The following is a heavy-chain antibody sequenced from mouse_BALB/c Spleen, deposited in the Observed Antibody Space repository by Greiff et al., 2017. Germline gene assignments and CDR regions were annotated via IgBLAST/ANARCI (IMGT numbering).Heavy chain of an antibody. CDR2: ISSGGST. Sequence: EVQRVESGGGLVKPGGSLKLSCAASGFTFSSYAMSWVRQTPEKRLEWVASISSGGSTYYPDSVKGRFTISRDNARNILYLQMSSLRSEDTAMYYCARREGFDYWGQGTTLTVSS. V-gene: IGHV5-6-5*01. CDR3: ARREGFDY. J-gene: IGHJ2*01. CDR1: GFTFSSYA.